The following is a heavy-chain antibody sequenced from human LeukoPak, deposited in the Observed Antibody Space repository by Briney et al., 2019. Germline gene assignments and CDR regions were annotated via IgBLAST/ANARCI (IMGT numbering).Heavy chain of an antibody. CDR3: ASLNSGSYYEDYFDY. CDR1: GGSISSYY. J-gene: IGHJ4*02. Sequence: SETLSLTCTVSGGSISSYYWSWIRQPAGKGLEWIGRIYTSGSTNYNPSLKSRVTMSIDTSKNQFSLKLSSVTAADTAVYYCASLNSGSYYEDYFDYWGQGTLVTVSS. D-gene: IGHD1-26*01. CDR2: IYTSGST. V-gene: IGHV4-4*07.